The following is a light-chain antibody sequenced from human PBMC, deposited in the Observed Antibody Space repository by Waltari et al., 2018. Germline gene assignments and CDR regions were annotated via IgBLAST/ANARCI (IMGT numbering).Light chain of an antibody. CDR2: DAS. CDR3: HQRSTWPLLT. Sequence: IVLTQSPATLSLSPGESATLSCRASQSVSTYLAWYQRKRGQAPRLLIYDASNRATGIPARFSGSGSGTDFTLTISSLEPEDFAIYYCHQRSTWPLLTFGGGTKVEIK. J-gene: IGKJ4*01. V-gene: IGKV3-11*01. CDR1: QSVSTY.